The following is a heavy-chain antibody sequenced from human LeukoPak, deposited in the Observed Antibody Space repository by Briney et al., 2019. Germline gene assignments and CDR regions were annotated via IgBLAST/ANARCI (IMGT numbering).Heavy chain of an antibody. V-gene: IGHV3-23*01. Sequence: GGSLRLSCAASGFTFSSYAMSWVRQAPGKGLEWVSAISGSGGSTYYADSVKGRFTISRDNPKNTLYLQMNSLRAEDTAVYYCAKDDVVVPAVIEHWGQGTLVTVSS. J-gene: IGHJ1*01. D-gene: IGHD2-2*01. CDR3: AKDDVVVPAVIEH. CDR1: GFTFSSYA. CDR2: ISGSGGST.